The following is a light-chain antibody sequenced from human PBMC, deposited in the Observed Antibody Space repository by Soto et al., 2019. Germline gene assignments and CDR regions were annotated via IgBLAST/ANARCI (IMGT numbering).Light chain of an antibody. Sequence: EIVMTQSPAPLSVSPGERATLSCRASQSVSSNLAWYQQKPGQAPMLLIYGASTSATGIPARFSGSGSGPEFTLTISGLQSEDVAVSYCQQYNNWPPWTCGRGPKVEIK. J-gene: IGKJ1*01. CDR1: QSVSSN. V-gene: IGKV3-15*01. CDR3: QQYNNWPPWT. CDR2: GAS.